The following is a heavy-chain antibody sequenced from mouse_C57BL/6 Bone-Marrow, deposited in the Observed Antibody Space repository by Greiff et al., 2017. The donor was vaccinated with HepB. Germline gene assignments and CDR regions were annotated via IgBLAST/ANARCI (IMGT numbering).Heavy chain of an antibody. J-gene: IGHJ2*01. Sequence: EVKVVESGGGLVQPGGSLSLSCAASGFTFTDYYMSWVRQPPGKALEWLGFIRNKANGYTTEYSASVKGRFTISRDNSQSFLYLQMNALRAEDSATYFCARYIVGVTGYYFDYWGQGTTLTVSS. CDR3: ARYIVGVTGYYFDY. CDR2: IRNKANGYTT. V-gene: IGHV7-3*01. D-gene: IGHD2-13*01. CDR1: GFTFTDYY.